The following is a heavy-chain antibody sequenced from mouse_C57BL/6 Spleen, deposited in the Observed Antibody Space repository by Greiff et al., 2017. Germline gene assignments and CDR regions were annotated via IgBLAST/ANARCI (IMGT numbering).Heavy chain of an antibody. CDR1: GFNITDDY. J-gene: IGHJ2*01. CDR2: IDPENGDT. CDR3: ITTVVARDY. D-gene: IGHD1-1*01. Sequence: PLQQSGAELVRPGASVKLSCTASGFNITDDYMHWVKQRPEQGLEWIGWIDPENGDTEYASKFQGKATITADTSSNTAYLQLSSLTSEDTAVYYCITTVVARDYWGQGTTLTVSS. V-gene: IGHV14-4*01.